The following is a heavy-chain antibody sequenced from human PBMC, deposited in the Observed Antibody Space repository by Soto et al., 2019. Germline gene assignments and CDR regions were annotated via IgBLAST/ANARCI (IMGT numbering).Heavy chain of an antibody. CDR3: ARANGLTYYYDSSGFDY. Sequence: PSETLSLTCTVSGGSISSSGSYWGWVRQPPGKGLEWIVSFYYSGSTNYNPSLKSRVTISVDTSKNQFSLKLSSVTAADTAVYYCARANGLTYYYDSSGFDYWGQGTLVTVSS. CDR2: FYYSGST. V-gene: IGHV4-39*07. CDR1: GGSISSSGSY. J-gene: IGHJ4*02. D-gene: IGHD3-22*01.